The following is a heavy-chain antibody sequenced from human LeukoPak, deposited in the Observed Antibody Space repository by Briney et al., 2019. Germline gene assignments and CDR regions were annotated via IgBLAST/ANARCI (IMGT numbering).Heavy chain of an antibody. CDR2: ISAYNGNT. V-gene: IGHV1-18*01. J-gene: IGHJ5*02. CDR1: GYTFTSYG. Sequence: GASVKVSCKASGYTFTSYGIGWVRQAPGQRLEWMGWISAYNGNTNYAQKLQGRVTMTTDTSTSTAYMELRSLRSDDTAVYYCARAKGGDCSSTSCYIGGSWFDPWGQGTLVTVSS. CDR3: ARAKGGDCSSTSCYIGGSWFDP. D-gene: IGHD2-2*02.